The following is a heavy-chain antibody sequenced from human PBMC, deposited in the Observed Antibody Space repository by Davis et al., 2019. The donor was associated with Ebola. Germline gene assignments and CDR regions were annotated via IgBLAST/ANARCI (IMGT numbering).Heavy chain of an antibody. CDR1: GGSISSYY. Sequence: SETLSLTCTVSGGSISSYYWSWIRQPPGKGLAWIGYIYYSWSTNYNPSLKSRATISVDTSKKQFSLKLSSVTAADTAVYYCAREEIVAAGALDYWGQGTLVTVSS. CDR2: IYYSWST. D-gene: IGHD1-26*01. J-gene: IGHJ4*02. V-gene: IGHV4-59*01. CDR3: AREEIVAAGALDY.